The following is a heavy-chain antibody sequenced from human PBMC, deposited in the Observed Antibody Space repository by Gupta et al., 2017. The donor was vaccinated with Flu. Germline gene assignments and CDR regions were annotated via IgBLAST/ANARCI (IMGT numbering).Heavy chain of an antibody. Sequence: QVQLVESGGGVVQPGRSLRLSCAASGFTFSHYAMHWVRQAPGKGLDWVAVIWYDGSDKYYADSVRGRFTISRDNSKNTLYLQMNSLRADDTAVYYCARDPPGDSRGHYSLDHWGQGTLVTVSS. CDR1: GFTFSHYA. CDR3: ARDPPGDSRGHYSLDH. V-gene: IGHV3-33*01. J-gene: IGHJ4*02. CDR2: IWYDGSDK. D-gene: IGHD3-22*01.